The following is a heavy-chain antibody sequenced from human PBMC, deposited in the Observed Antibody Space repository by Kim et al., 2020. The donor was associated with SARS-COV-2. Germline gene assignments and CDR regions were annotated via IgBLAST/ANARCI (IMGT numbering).Heavy chain of an antibody. J-gene: IGHJ6*02. CDR3: ARQVCGGDCYPCDYYFGIDV. CDR1: GYTFTSYG. D-gene: IGHD2-21*02. V-gene: IGHV1-18*04. Sequence: ASVKVSCKASGYTFTSYGISWVRQAPGQGLEWMGWISAYNGNTNYAQKLQGRVTMTTDTSTSTAYMELRSLRSDDTAVYYCARQVCGGDCYPCDYYFGIDVWGQGTTVTVSS. CDR2: ISAYNGNT.